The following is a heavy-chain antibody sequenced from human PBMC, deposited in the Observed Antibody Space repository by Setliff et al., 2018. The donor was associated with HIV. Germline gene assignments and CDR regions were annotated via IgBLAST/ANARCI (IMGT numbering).Heavy chain of an antibody. Sequence: PSETLSLTCTVSGGSISSYYWSWIRQPPGKGLEWIGHIYIGSTNYNPSLKSRVTISADTSKNQFSLKLSSVTAADTAVYYCARTYSSSWYSSHLWVDYWGQGTLVTAP. CDR1: GGSISSYY. V-gene: IGHV4-4*08. J-gene: IGHJ4*02. CDR2: IYIGST. D-gene: IGHD6-13*01. CDR3: ARTYSSSWYSSHLWVDY.